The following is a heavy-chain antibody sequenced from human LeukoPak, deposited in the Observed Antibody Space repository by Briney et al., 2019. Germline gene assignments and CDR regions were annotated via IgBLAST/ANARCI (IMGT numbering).Heavy chain of an antibody. CDR1: GFTVSSNY. Sequence: GGSLRLSCAASGFTVSSNYMSWVRRAPRKGLEWVSTIMIGGDGKHYADSVKGRFTISRDRSESTLYLQMNGLRADDTAVYYCVRAAPRDCSPASCSLFDTWGQGALVTVSS. CDR2: MIGGDGK. CDR3: VRAAPRDCSPASCSLFDT. D-gene: IGHD2-2*01. V-gene: IGHV3-53*01. J-gene: IGHJ4*02.